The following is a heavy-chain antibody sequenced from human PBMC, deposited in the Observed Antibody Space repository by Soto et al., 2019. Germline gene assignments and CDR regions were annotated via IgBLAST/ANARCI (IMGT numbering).Heavy chain of an antibody. Sequence: PGGSLRLSXAASGFIFTSYGMHWVRQAPGKGLEWMALILHDGSAEYYADSVKGRFTISRDNSKNTLYLQMNSLTAEDTAVYYCARSRDGYSFYFYYGMDGWSQGTTVTVSS. CDR1: GFIFTSYG. V-gene: IGHV3-30*03. CDR2: ILHDGSAE. J-gene: IGHJ6*02. D-gene: IGHD4-4*01. CDR3: ARSRDGYSFYFYYGMDG.